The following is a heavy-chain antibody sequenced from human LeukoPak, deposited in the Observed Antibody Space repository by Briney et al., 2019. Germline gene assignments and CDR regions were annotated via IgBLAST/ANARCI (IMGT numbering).Heavy chain of an antibody. D-gene: IGHD6-19*01. CDR3: TTDGSPSGWRGGSCDF. V-gene: IGHV3-15*01. Sequence: GGSLRLSCAASGFTFINAWMTWVRQAPGKGLEWVGHIIGKTDGGTTDYAAPVKGRFTISKDDSENTLYLQMNSLKTEDMGVYYCTTDGSPSGWRGGSCDFWGQGTLVTVSS. CDR1: GFTFINAW. J-gene: IGHJ4*02. CDR2: IIGKTDGGTT.